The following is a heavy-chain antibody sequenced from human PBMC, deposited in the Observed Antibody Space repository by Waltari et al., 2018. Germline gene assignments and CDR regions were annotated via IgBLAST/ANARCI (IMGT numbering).Heavy chain of an antibody. J-gene: IGHJ4*02. Sequence: QVQLVQSGAEVKKPGASVTVYCKTSGYPFTGYDTHWVRQAPGQGLEWMGRINPNSGDTNYAQKLQGRVTMTRDTSISTAYMELSGLRSDDTAVYYCATFMITFGGADYWGQGTLVTVSS. D-gene: IGHD3-16*01. CDR1: GYPFTGYD. CDR3: ATFMITFGGADY. CDR2: INPNSGDT. V-gene: IGHV1-2*06.